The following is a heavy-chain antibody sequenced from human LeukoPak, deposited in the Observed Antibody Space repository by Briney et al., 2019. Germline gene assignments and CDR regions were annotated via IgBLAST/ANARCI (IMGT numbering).Heavy chain of an antibody. V-gene: IGHV4-34*01. Sequence: SETLSLTCAVYGGSFSGYYWSWIRQPPGKGLEWIGEINHSGSTNYNPSLKSRVTISVDTSKNQFSLKLSSVTAADTAVYYCARWAQDGSGKGWFDPWGQGALVTVSS. D-gene: IGHD3-10*01. CDR2: INHSGST. J-gene: IGHJ5*02. CDR1: GGSFSGYY. CDR3: ARWAQDGSGKGWFDP.